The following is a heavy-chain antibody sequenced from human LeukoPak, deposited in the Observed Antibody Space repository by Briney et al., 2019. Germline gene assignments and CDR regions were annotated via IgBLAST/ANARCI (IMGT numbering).Heavy chain of an antibody. J-gene: IGHJ4*02. Sequence: SETLSLTCTVSGGSISSGSYYWSWIRQPAGKGLEWIGRIYTSGSTNYNPSLKSRVTISVDTSKIQFSLNLTSVTAADTAVYYCARLVATSSDYWGQGTLVTVSS. CDR3: ARLVATSSDY. V-gene: IGHV4-61*02. CDR1: GGSISSGSYY. CDR2: IYTSGST. D-gene: IGHD5-12*01.